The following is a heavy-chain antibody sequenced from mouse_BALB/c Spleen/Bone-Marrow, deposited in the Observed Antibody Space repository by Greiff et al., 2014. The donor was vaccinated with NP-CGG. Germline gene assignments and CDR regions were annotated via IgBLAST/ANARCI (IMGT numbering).Heavy chain of an antibody. J-gene: IGHJ3*01. Sequence: EVQLVESGGGLVQPGGSMKLSCVASGFTFSNYWMNWVRQSPEKGLEWVAEIRLKSNNYATHYAESVKGRFTISRDDSKSSVYLQMNNLRAGDTGICYCTRSGAFAYWGQGTLVTVSA. V-gene: IGHV6-6*02. CDR2: IRLKSNNYAT. D-gene: IGHD1-3*01. CDR1: GFTFSNYW. CDR3: TRSGAFAY.